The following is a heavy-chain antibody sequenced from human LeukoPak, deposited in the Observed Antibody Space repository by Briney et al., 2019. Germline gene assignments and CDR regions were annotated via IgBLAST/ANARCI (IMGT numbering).Heavy chain of an antibody. Sequence: ASVKVSCKASGYTFTSYGISWVRQAPGQGLEWMGWISAYNGNIHYAQKFQGRVTMTTDTSTRTAYMELRSLTSDDTAVYYCARDWEGTTIFDYWGQGTLVTVSS. D-gene: IGHD1-26*01. J-gene: IGHJ4*02. CDR1: GYTFTSYG. V-gene: IGHV1-18*01. CDR3: ARDWEGTTIFDY. CDR2: ISAYNGNI.